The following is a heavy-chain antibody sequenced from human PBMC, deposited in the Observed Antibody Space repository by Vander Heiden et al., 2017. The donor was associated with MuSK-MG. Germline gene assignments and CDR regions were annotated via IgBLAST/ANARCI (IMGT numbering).Heavy chain of an antibody. D-gene: IGHD2-2*01. Sequence: QVQLVQSGAEVKKPGASVKVSCKASGYTFTGYYMHWVRQAPGQGLEWMGWINPNSGGTNYAQKFQGRVTMTRDTSISTAYRELSRLRSEETAVYYCARDTALRSGQLLDIAFDIWGQVTMVTVSS. CDR3: ARDTALRSGQLLDIAFDI. CDR2: INPNSGGT. CDR1: GYTFTGYY. J-gene: IGHJ3*02. V-gene: IGHV1-2*02.